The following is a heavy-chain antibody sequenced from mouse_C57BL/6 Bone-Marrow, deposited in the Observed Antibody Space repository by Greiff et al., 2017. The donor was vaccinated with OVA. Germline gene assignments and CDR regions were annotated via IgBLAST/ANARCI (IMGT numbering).Heavy chain of an antibody. J-gene: IGHJ1*03. CDR1: GYTFTSYW. V-gene: IGHV1-53*01. Sequence: QVQLQQPGTELVKPGASVKLSCKASGYTFTSYWMHWVKQSPGQGLEWIGNINPSNGGTNYNEKFKSKATLTVDKSSSTAYMQLSSLTSEDSAVYYCARDHYYGSSYWYFDVWGTGTTVTVSS. D-gene: IGHD1-1*01. CDR2: INPSNGGT. CDR3: ARDHYYGSSYWYFDV.